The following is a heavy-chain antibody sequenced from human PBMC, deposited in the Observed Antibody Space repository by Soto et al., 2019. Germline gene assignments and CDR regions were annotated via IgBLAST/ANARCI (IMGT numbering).Heavy chain of an antibody. CDR2: ISYDGSNK. J-gene: IGHJ4*02. CDR1: GFPFSSYG. Sequence: AGGSLRLSCAASGFPFSSYGMHWVRQAPGKGLEWVALISYDGSNKFYADSVKGRFTISRDNSKNTLYLQMSSLRAEDTAVYYCAGGQYYFDYCGQGTVVTVSS. V-gene: IGHV3-30*03. D-gene: IGHD2-15*01. CDR3: AGGQYYFDY.